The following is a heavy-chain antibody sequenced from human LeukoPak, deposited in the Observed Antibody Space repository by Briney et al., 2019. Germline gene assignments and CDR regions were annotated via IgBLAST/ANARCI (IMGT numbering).Heavy chain of an antibody. CDR3: ARDRGYYYDSSGYLDY. CDR2: IYYSGST. D-gene: IGHD3-22*01. V-gene: IGHV4-59*01. Sequence: PSETLSPTCTVSGGSISSYYWSWIRQPPGKGLEWIGYIYYSGSTNYNPSLKSRVTISVDTSKNQFSLKLSSVTAADTAVYYCARDRGYYYDSSGYLDYWGQGTLVTVSS. J-gene: IGHJ4*02. CDR1: GGSISSYY.